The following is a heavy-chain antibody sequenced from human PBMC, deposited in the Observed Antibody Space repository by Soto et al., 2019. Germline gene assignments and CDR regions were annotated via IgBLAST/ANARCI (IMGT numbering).Heavy chain of an antibody. Sequence: SVKVSCKASGGTFSSYAISWVRQAPGQGLEWMGGIIPIFGTANYAQKFQGRVTITADESTSTAYMELSSLRSEDTAVYYCARDPFGSSIVDYYYGMDVWGQVTTVTVS. J-gene: IGHJ6*02. V-gene: IGHV1-69*13. CDR1: GGTFSSYA. D-gene: IGHD2-2*01. CDR3: ARDPFGSSIVDYYYGMDV. CDR2: IIPIFGTA.